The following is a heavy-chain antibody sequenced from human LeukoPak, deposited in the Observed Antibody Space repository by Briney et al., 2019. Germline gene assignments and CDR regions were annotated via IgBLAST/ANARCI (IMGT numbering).Heavy chain of an antibody. J-gene: IGHJ5*02. CDR1: GGSISSGSYY. CDR2: IYTSGST. D-gene: IGHD2-2*01. CDR3: AREGAYCSSTSCNWFDP. Sequence: PSETLSLTCTVSGGSISSGSYYWSWIRQPAGKGLGWIGRIYTSGSTNYNPSLKSRVTISVDTSKNQFSLKLSSVTAADTAVYYCAREGAYCSSTSCNWFDPWGQGTLVTVSS. V-gene: IGHV4-61*02.